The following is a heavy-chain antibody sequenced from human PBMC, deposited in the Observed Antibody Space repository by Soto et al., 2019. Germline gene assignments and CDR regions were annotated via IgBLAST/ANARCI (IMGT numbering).Heavy chain of an antibody. J-gene: IGHJ3*02. Sequence: VASVKVSCKASAGTFSSYSISWVRQAPGQGLEWMGGIIPIFGTANYAQKFRGRVTITADKSTSTAYMELSSLRSEDTAVYYCARGEKNWGCSGGSCWAFAFDIWGQGTMVTVSS. CDR1: AGTFSSYS. CDR3: ARGEKNWGCSGGSCWAFAFDI. V-gene: IGHV1-69*06. D-gene: IGHD2-15*01. CDR2: IIPIFGTA.